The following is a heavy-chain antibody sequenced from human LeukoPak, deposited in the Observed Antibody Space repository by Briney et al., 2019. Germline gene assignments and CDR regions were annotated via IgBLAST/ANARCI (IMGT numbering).Heavy chain of an antibody. CDR3: ARGTGYSSGWYQGPYYMDV. D-gene: IGHD6-19*01. Sequence: PSETLSLTCTVSGGSISSSSYYWGWIRQPPGKGLEWIGSIYYSGSTYYNPSLKSRVTISVDTSKNQFSLKLSSVTAADTAVYYCARGTGYSSGWYQGPYYMDVWGKGTTVTVSS. CDR2: IYYSGST. V-gene: IGHV4-39*07. J-gene: IGHJ6*03. CDR1: GGSISSSSYY.